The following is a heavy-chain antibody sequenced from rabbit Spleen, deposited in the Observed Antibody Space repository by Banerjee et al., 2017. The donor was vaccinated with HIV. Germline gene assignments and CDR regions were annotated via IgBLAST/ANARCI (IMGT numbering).Heavy chain of an antibody. CDR2: IDPIFGRT. J-gene: IGHJ4*01. CDR3: VRDLGYDDYSEKGYFNL. V-gene: IGHV1S47*01. CDR1: GFDFSNYG. D-gene: IGHD2-1*01. Sequence: QEQLVESGGGLVQPGGSLKLSCKASGFDFSNYGVTWVRQAPGKGLEWIGYIDPIFGRTYYASWVNGRFTISSHNAQNTLYLQPNSLTAADTATYFCVRDLGYDDYSEKGYFNLWGPGTLVTVS.